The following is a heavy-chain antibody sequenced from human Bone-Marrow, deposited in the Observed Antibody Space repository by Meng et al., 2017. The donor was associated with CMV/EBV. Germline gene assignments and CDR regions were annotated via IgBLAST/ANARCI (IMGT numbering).Heavy chain of an antibody. J-gene: IGHJ3*02. CDR2: ISWNSGSI. V-gene: IGHV3-9*01. Sequence: GGSLRLSCAASGFTFDDYAMHWVRQAPGKGLEWVSGISWNSGSIGYADSVKGRFTISRDNAKNSLYLQMNSLRAEDTALYYCAKDTRDIVVVPAARGHAFDIWGQGTMVTVSS. CDR3: AKDTRDIVVVPAARGHAFDI. CDR1: GFTFDDYA. D-gene: IGHD2-2*01.